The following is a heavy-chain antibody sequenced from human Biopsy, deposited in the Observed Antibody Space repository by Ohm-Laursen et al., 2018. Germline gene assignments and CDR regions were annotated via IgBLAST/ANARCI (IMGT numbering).Heavy chain of an antibody. V-gene: IGHV1-69*06. D-gene: IGHD3-9*01. CDR1: ERTFSNYG. J-gene: IGHJ1*01. Sequence: VPSVNVSCKVPERTFSNYGVNWVRQAPGQGLEWLGGNIPILGTGNYAHQFQDRVTVVSDTSTSTATMELRSLRSDDTAVYYCATKLTGYFHHWGQGTLVIVSS. CDR3: ATKLTGYFHH. CDR2: NIPILGTG.